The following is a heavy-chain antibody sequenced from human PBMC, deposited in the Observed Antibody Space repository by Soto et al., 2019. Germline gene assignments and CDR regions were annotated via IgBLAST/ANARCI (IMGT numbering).Heavy chain of an antibody. V-gene: IGHV3-20*04. CDR3: ARVGGQGIAAALDY. CDR1: GFTFDDYG. Sequence: GGSLRLSCAASGFTFDDYGMSWVRQAPGKGLEWVSGINWNGGSTGYADSVKGRFTISRDNAKNSLYLQMNSLRAEDTALYYCARVGGQGIAAALDYWGQGTLVTVSS. CDR2: INWNGGST. D-gene: IGHD6-13*01. J-gene: IGHJ4*02.